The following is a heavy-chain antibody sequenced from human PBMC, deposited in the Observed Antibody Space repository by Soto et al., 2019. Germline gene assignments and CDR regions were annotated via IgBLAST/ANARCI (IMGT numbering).Heavy chain of an antibody. Sequence: GASVKVSCKASGGTFSSYAISWVRQAPGQGLEWMGGIIPIFGTANYAQKFQGRVTITADESTSTAYMELSSLRPEDTAVYYCARAVGCSSTSCYINYYYYGMDVWGQGTTVTVSS. CDR1: GGTFSSYA. D-gene: IGHD2-2*02. CDR3: ARAVGCSSTSCYINYYYYGMDV. J-gene: IGHJ6*02. V-gene: IGHV1-69*13. CDR2: IIPIFGTA.